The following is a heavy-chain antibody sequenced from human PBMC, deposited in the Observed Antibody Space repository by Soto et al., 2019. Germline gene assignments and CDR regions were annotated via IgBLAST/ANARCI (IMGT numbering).Heavy chain of an antibody. Sequence: SGPTLVNPTQTLTLTCTFSGFSLSTSGMCVSWIRQPPGKALEWLALIDWDDDKYYSTSLKTRLTISKDTSKNQVVLTMTNMDPVDTATYYCARSNRSSGPPGAFDIWGQGTMVTASS. CDR1: GFSLSTSGMC. CDR2: IDWDDDK. V-gene: IGHV2-70*01. D-gene: IGHD1-26*01. CDR3: ARSNRSSGPPGAFDI. J-gene: IGHJ3*02.